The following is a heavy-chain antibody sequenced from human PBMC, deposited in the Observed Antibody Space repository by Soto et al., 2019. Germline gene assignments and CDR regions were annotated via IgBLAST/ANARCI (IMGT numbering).Heavy chain of an antibody. Sequence: QVQLVQSETEVRKPVSSVKVSCKASGGTFGSNAISWVRQAPGQGLEWMGNIIPIFGTTKNAQNFQDRVTVTADESTNTAYMELSSLTSEDTAIYYCAREGYTFGPGAVRGAFDIWGQGTMVTVSS. D-gene: IGHD1-1*01. CDR3: AREGYTFGPGAVRGAFDI. J-gene: IGHJ3*02. V-gene: IGHV1-69*15. CDR2: IIPIFGTT. CDR1: GGTFGSNA.